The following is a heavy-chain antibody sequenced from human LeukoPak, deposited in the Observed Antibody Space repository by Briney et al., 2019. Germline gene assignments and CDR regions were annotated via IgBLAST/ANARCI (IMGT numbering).Heavy chain of an antibody. D-gene: IGHD6-19*01. J-gene: IGHJ4*02. V-gene: IGHV4-4*07. CDR2: IYTSGST. CDR3: ARVDSSGWSNCDY. CDR1: GGSLSRYY. Sequence: SETLSLTCTVSGGSLSRYYWSWIRQPAGKGLEWIGRIYTSGSTNYNPSLKSRVTMSVDTSKNQFSLKLSSVTAADTAVYYCARVDSSGWSNCDYWGQGTLVTVSS.